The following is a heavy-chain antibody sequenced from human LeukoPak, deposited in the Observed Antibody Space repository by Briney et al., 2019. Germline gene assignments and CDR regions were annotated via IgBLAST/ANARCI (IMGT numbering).Heavy chain of an antibody. J-gene: IGHJ4*02. Sequence: SVKVSCKASGGTFSSYAISWVRQAPGQGLEWMGGIIPIFGTANYAQKFQGRVTITTDESTSTAYMELSSLRSEDTAVYYCARDMPADDIVVPHWGQGTLVTVSS. CDR1: GGTFSSYA. V-gene: IGHV1-69*05. CDR3: ARDMPADDIVVPH. D-gene: IGHD2-15*01. CDR2: IIPIFGTA.